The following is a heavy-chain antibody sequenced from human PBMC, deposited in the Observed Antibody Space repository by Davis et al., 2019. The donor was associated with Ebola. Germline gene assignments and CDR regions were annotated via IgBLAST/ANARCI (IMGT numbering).Heavy chain of an antibody. CDR1: GGSVSNYY. CDR3: AREGYGSGGDY. D-gene: IGHD3-10*01. CDR2: INHSGST. V-gene: IGHV4-34*01. J-gene: IGHJ4*02. Sequence: SETLSLTCTVSGGSVSNYYWSWIRQPPGKGLEWIGEINHSGSTNYNPSLKSRVTISVDTSKNQFSLKLSSVTAADTAVYYCAREGYGSGGDYWGQGTLVTVSS.